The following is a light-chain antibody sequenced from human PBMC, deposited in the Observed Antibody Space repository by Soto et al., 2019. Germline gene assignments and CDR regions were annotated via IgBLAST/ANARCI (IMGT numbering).Light chain of an antibody. CDR1: QSVSRY. J-gene: IGKJ4*01. CDR2: DAS. CDR3: QQRSNWPPT. V-gene: IGKV3-11*01. Sequence: EIVLTQSPATLSLSPGERATLSCRASQSVSRYLAWYQQKPGQAPRLLIYDASNRATGIPARFSGSGSGIDFTLTISSLEPEDFAVYYCQQRSNWPPTFGGGTKVEIK.